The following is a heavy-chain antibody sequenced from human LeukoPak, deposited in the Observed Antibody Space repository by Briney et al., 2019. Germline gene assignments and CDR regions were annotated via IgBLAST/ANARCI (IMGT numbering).Heavy chain of an antibody. Sequence: GESLKISCRASGYSFTNYWIGWVRQMPGKGLEWMGNIYPGDSDTRYSPSFQGQVTISADKSISTAYMQWSSLKASDTAMYYCTRWVYYYDTSGSRGEYWGQGTLVTVSS. CDR3: TRWVYYYDTSGSRGEY. CDR1: GYSFTNYW. CDR2: IYPGDSDT. J-gene: IGHJ4*02. D-gene: IGHD3-22*01. V-gene: IGHV5-51*01.